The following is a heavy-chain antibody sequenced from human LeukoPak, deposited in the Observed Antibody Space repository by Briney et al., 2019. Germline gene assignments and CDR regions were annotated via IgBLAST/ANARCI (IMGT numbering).Heavy chain of an antibody. CDR2: ISWDGTT. CDR3: VKDLSYESSGHVLEY. CDR1: GFTFEDYT. V-gene: IGHV3-43*01. D-gene: IGHD3-22*01. J-gene: IGHJ4*02. Sequence: GGSLRLSCVASGFTFEDYTMHWVRQAPGKTLEWVSLISWDGTTYYTDSVKGRFTISRDNSKNSLYLQMDTLRSEGTAFYYCVKDLSYESSGHVLEYWGQGTLVTVSS.